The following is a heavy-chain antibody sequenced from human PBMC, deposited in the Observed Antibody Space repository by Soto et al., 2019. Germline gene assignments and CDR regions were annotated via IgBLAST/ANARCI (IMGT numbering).Heavy chain of an antibody. CDR1: GGSISSGGYS. CDR3: ARVPDR. Sequence: PSETLSLTCAVAGGSISSGGYSWSWIRQPPGKGLEWIGYMYHSGSTYYNPSLKSRVTISADRSKNQFSLKLSSVTAADTAVYYCARVPDRWGQGTQVTVSS. V-gene: IGHV4-30-2*01. CDR2: MYHSGST. D-gene: IGHD2-2*01. J-gene: IGHJ5*02.